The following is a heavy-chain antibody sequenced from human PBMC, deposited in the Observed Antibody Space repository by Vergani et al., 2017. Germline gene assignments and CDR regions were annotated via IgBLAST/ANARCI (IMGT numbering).Heavy chain of an antibody. J-gene: IGHJ4*02. CDR3: ARGYCTNSICRGKVDS. D-gene: IGHD2-8*01. CDR1: GASVSSSVSSSGYS. CDR2: LYYRGNS. V-gene: IGHV4-39*01. Sequence: QVQLEESGPGLVKPSETLSLTCTVSGASVSSSVSSSGYSWGWLRQPPGKGLEWIASLYYRGNSYYSPSLRSRLTISVDTSKNQFSLRLNSVTAADTAVYYCARGYCTNSICRGKVDSWGQGTLVTVSS.